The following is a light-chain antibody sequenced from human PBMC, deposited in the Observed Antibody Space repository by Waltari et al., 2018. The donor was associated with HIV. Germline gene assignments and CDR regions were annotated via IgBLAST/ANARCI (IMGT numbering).Light chain of an antibody. V-gene: IGLV1-47*01. Sequence: QSVLTQPPSASGAPGQRVTMSCSGSSSNIGGNYVYWYQHRPGPAPKLLIPRNNNRPSGVPDRFSGSKSGTSASLAISGLRSEDEADYYCAAWDDSLSGVLFGGGTKLTVL. CDR2: RNN. CDR3: AAWDDSLSGVL. J-gene: IGLJ3*02. CDR1: SSNIGGNY.